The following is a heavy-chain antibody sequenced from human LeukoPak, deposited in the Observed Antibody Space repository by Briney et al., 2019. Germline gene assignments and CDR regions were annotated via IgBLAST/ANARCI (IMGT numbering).Heavy chain of an antibody. J-gene: IGHJ5*02. CDR2: ISPNSGGT. V-gene: IGHV1-2*02. Sequence: ASVKVSCKASGYTFTSDGITWVRQAPGQGLEWMGWISPNSGGTNYAQKFQGRVTMTRDTSISTAYMELSRLRSDDTAVYYCARDLGAVAGQFWFDPWGQGTLVTVSS. CDR3: ARDLGAVAGQFWFDP. CDR1: GYTFTSDG. D-gene: IGHD6-19*01.